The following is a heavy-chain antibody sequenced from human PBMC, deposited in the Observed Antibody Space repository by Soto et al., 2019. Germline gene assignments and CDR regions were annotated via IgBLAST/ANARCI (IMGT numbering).Heavy chain of an antibody. J-gene: IGHJ4*02. CDR3: ARGNYDSSGYRYV. CDR2: IYYSGST. D-gene: IGHD3-22*01. CDR1: GGSISSYY. V-gene: IGHV4-59*01. Sequence: PSETLSLTCTVSGGSISSYYWSWIRQPPGKGLEWIGYIYYSGSTNYNSSLKSRVIISVDTSKNQFSLKLSSVTAADTAVYYCARGNYDSSGYRYVWGQGTLVTAPQ.